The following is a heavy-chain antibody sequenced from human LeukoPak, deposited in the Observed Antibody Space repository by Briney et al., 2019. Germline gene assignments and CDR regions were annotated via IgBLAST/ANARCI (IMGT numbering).Heavy chain of an antibody. V-gene: IGHV3-7*01. CDR2: INQDGSIQ. CDR3: SRSLDY. CDR1: GFPFSDYW. J-gene: IGHJ4*02. Sequence: GGSLRLSCAASGFPFSDYWMDWVRQAPGKGMEWVANINQDGSIQYYAHSVRGRFIISRNNAKNSLYLQMYSLRAEDTAIYFCSRSLDYLGQGALVTVSS.